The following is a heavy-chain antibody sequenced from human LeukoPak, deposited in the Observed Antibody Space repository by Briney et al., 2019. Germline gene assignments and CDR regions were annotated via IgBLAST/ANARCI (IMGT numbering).Heavy chain of an antibody. Sequence: SETLSLTCAVSGDSISSIHWWTWVRQPPGKWLEWIGEIYHSGSTNYNPSLKSRVTISVDKSKNQFSLKLNSVTAADTAVYYCARDPGGGYKDDALDIWGQGTMVTVSS. CDR3: ARDPGGGYKDDALDI. D-gene: IGHD3-16*01. CDR2: IYHSGST. CDR1: GDSISSIHW. V-gene: IGHV4-4*02. J-gene: IGHJ3*02.